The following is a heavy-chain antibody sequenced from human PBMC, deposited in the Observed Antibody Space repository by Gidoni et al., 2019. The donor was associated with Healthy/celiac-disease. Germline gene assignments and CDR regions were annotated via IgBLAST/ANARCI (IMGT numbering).Heavy chain of an antibody. CDR3: ARFAGDPDWYFDL. D-gene: IGHD7-27*01. Sequence: QVQLQQWGAGLLKPSETLSLTCAGYGGSFSGYYWSWIRQPPGKGLEWIGEINHSGSTNYNPSLKSRVTISVDTSKNQFSLKLSSVTAADTAVYYCARFAGDPDWYFDLWGRGTLVTVSS. J-gene: IGHJ2*01. CDR2: INHSGST. V-gene: IGHV4-34*01. CDR1: GGSFSGYY.